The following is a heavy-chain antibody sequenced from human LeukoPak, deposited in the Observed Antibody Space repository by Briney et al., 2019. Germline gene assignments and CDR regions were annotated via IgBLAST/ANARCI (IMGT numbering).Heavy chain of an antibody. CDR1: VGSISSGDYY. V-gene: IGHV4-30-4*01. J-gene: IGHJ4*02. CDR2: IYYSGST. Sequence: PSETLSLTCSVSVGSISSGDYYWSWIRQPPGKGLEWIGYIYYSGSTYYNPSLKSRVTISVDTSKNQFSLRLSSVTAADTAVYYCARVRVLRFLEWLQTTGYYFDYWGQGTLVTVSS. CDR3: ARVRVLRFLEWLQTTGYYFDY. D-gene: IGHD3-3*01.